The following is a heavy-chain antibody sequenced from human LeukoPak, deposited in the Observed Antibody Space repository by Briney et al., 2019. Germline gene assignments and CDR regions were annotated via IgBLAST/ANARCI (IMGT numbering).Heavy chain of an antibody. V-gene: IGHV3-7*01. J-gene: IGHJ4*02. CDR1: GFTFSSYW. D-gene: IGHD6-19*01. Sequence: GGSLRLSCVASGFTFSSYWMTWVRQAPGKGLEWLADIKEDGSIQYYLDSVRGRFTISRDNAKTSVYLQLNSLRADDTAVYYCARDVWTGVAVSDYWGQGTLVTVSS. CDR2: IKEDGSIQ. CDR3: ARDVWTGVAVSDY.